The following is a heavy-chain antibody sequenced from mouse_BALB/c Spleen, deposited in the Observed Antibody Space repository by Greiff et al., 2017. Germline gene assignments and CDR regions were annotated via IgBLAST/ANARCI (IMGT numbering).Heavy chain of an antibody. CDR2: IYPGNSDT. V-gene: IGHV1-5*01. CDR1: GYTFTSYW. Sequence: EVQLQQSGTVLARPGASVKMSCKASGYTFTSYWMHWVKQRPGQGLEWIGAIYPGNSDTSYNQKFKGKAKLTAVTSTSTAYMELSSLTNEDSAVYYCTSLYDGDWFAYWGQGTLVTVSA. CDR3: TSLYDGDWFAY. J-gene: IGHJ3*01. D-gene: IGHD2-3*01.